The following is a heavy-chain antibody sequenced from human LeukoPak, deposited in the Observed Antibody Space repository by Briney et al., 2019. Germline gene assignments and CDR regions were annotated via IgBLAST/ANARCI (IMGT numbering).Heavy chain of an antibody. CDR2: TIISSSYI. D-gene: IGHD3-3*01. CDR3: AGGFLEWPRDAFDI. CDR1: AFTFTIYS. Sequence: PGGSLRLSCAASAFTFTIYSMKWVRQAPGKGLEWVSSTIISSSYINYADSVKGRFTISRDNAKNSLYLQMNSLRVEDTAVYYCAGGFLEWPRDAFDIWGQGTMVTVSS. J-gene: IGHJ3*02. V-gene: IGHV3-21*01.